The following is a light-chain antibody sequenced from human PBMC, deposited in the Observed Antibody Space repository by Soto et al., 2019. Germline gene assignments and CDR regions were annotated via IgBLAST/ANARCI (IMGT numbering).Light chain of an antibody. CDR3: SSFTGISTNYV. CDR1: SSDIGNYNY. V-gene: IGLV2-14*01. Sequence: QSVLTQPASVSGSPGQSITISCTGTSSDIGNYNYVSWYQQYPGKVPNLIIYEVSNRPSGVSNRFSGSKSGNTASLTISGLQAEDEADYYCSSFTGISTNYVLGNGTKVT. CDR2: EVS. J-gene: IGLJ1*01.